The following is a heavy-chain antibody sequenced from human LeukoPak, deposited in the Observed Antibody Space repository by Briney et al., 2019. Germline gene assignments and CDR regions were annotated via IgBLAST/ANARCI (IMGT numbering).Heavy chain of an antibody. Sequence: GGSLRLSCAASGFSFSSYGMNWVRQAPGKGLEWVSSVSSSSSYIYYADSVKGRFTISRDNAKNSLYLQMNSLRAEDTAVYYCARDIAAAVNWFDPWGQGTLVTVSS. D-gene: IGHD6-13*01. CDR2: VSSSSSYI. CDR1: GFSFSSYG. V-gene: IGHV3-21*01. J-gene: IGHJ5*02. CDR3: ARDIAAAVNWFDP.